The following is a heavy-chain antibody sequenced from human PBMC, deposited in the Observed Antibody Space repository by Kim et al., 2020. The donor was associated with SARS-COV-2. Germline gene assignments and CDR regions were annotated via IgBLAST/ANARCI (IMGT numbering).Heavy chain of an antibody. V-gene: IGHV4-39*02. CDR1: GDSLISSRYY. D-gene: IGHD6-13*01. CDR3: VRSGYSNNWHGSEIDY. CDR2: IYYSGST. J-gene: IGHJ4*02. Sequence: SETLSLSCNVFGDSLISSRYYWGWIRQPPGKGLEWIGSIYYSGSTYYNTSLKSRVTISVDMSKNHFSLKLNSVTAADTAVYYCVRSGYSNNWHGSEIDYWGQGILVIVSS.